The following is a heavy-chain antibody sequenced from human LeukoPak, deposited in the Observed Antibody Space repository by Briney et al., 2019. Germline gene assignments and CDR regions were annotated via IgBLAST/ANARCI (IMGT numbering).Heavy chain of an antibody. CDR3: ARGTVSRVYTGAYDDCFYFYYYMDV. CDR1: GYSFSAYD. V-gene: IGHV1-8*02. D-gene: IGHD5-12*01. Sequence: ASVKVSCKASGYSFSAYDINWVRQAPGQGLEWMGWINPNSGNTGYAQKFQGRVTMTRDTSISTAYMELGSLRPDDTAVYYCARGTVSRVYTGAYDDCFYFYYYMDVWGKGTTVSAS. CDR2: INPNSGNT. J-gene: IGHJ6*03.